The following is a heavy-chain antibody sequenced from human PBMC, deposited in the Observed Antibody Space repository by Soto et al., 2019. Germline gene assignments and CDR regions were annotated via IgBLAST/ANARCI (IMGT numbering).Heavy chain of an antibody. CDR3: AAQYCSSTSCYPDAFDI. D-gene: IGHD2-2*01. J-gene: IGHJ3*02. CDR1: GFTFSSYA. CDR2: ISGSGGST. V-gene: IGHV3-23*01. Sequence: GGSLRLSCAASGFTFSSYAMSWVRQAPGKGLEWVSAISGSGGSTYYADSVKGRFTVSRDNSKNTLYLQMNSLRAEDTAVYYCAAQYCSSTSCYPDAFDIWGQGTMVTVSS.